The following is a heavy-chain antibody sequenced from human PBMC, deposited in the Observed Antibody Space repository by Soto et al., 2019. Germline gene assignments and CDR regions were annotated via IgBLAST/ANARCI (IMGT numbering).Heavy chain of an antibody. D-gene: IGHD1-26*01. CDR2: ISYDGSNK. CDR1: GFTFSSYA. V-gene: IGHV3-30-3*01. CDR3: ASRPTWELPGYLDY. J-gene: IGHJ4*02. Sequence: QVQLVESGGGVVQPGRSLRLSCAASGFTFSSYAMHWVCQAQVKGMEWVAVISYDGSNKYYADSVKGRFTIYRDNSKNSLYLHMNRLRSEVTAVDYCASRPTWELPGYLDYWSPGTLVAVSS.